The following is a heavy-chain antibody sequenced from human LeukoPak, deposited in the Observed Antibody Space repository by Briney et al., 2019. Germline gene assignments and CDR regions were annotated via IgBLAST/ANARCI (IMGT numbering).Heavy chain of an antibody. D-gene: IGHD6-6*01. V-gene: IGHV4-34*01. CDR2: INHSGST. Sequence: SETLSLTCAVYGGSFSGYYWSWIRQPPGKGLEWIGEINHSGSTNYNPSLKSRVTISVDTSKNQFPLKLSSVTAADTAVYYCARGNGARSRTGYFDYWGQGTLVTVSS. J-gene: IGHJ4*02. CDR1: GGSFSGYY. CDR3: ARGNGARSRTGYFDY.